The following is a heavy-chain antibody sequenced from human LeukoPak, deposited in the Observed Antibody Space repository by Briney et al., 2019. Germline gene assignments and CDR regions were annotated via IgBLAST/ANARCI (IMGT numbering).Heavy chain of an antibody. D-gene: IGHD2/OR15-2a*01. CDR3: ARGLLSYWYFDL. J-gene: IGHJ2*01. V-gene: IGHV4-34*01. CDR1: GGSFSGYY. CDR2: INHSGST. Sequence: SETLSLTCAVRGGSFSGYYWSWIRQPPGKGLEWIGEINHSGSTNYNPSLKSRVTISVDTSKNQFSLKLSSVTAADTAVYYCARGLLSYWYFDLWGRGTLVTVSS.